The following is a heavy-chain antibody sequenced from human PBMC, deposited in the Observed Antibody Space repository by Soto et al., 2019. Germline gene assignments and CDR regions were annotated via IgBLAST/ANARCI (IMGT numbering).Heavy chain of an antibody. CDR1: GFTFSTYG. V-gene: IGHV3-23*01. J-gene: IGHJ6*02. Sequence: XGSLRLSCAASGFTFSTYGMSWVRQAPGRGLDWVSAISGSGGTTYYADSVKGRFTISRDNSNNMLYLQMNSLRAEDTAIYYCAKGPGYCSGGSCYSSYYYGMDAWGQGTTATVSS. CDR2: ISGSGGTT. CDR3: AKGPGYCSGGSCYSSYYYGMDA. D-gene: IGHD2-15*01.